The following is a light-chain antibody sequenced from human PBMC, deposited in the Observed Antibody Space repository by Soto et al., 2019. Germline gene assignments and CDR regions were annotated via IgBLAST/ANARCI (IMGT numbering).Light chain of an antibody. Sequence: QSVLTKPASVSGSPGQSITISCTGTSSDVGGYNYVSWYQQHPGQAPKLMIYDVSNRPSGVSNRCSGSKSGNTASLTISGLQAEDEADYYCSSYTSSSTYVFGTGTQLTVL. CDR3: SSYTSSSTYV. CDR1: SSDVGGYNY. CDR2: DVS. V-gene: IGLV2-14*01. J-gene: IGLJ1*01.